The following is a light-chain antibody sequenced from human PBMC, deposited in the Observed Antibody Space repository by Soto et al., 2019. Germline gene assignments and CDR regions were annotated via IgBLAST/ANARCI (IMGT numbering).Light chain of an antibody. Sequence: EIVLTQSPGTLSLSPGERATLSCRASQSVSNNYLAWYQQKPGQAPRLLIYGASNRATGIPDRFSGSGSGTEFNITISSLQSEDSAVYYCQQYNNWPRATFGGGTKVDI. CDR3: QQYNNWPRAT. CDR2: GAS. J-gene: IGKJ4*01. CDR1: QSVSNN. V-gene: IGKV3D-15*01.